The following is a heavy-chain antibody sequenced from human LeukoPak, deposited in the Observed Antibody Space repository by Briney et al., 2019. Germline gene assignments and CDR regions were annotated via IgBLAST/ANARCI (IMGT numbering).Heavy chain of an antibody. CDR2: IYPGNSDT. D-gene: IGHD3-16*02. CDR3: ARTLTIVHGWFDP. J-gene: IGHJ5*02. CDR1: GYSFTSYW. V-gene: IGHV5-51*01. Sequence: GESLKISCKGSGYSFTSYWIGWVRQLPGKGLEWMGIIYPGNSDTRYSPSFQGQVTISADKSISTAYLQWSSLKASDTAMYYCARTLTIVHGWFDPWGQGTLVTVSS.